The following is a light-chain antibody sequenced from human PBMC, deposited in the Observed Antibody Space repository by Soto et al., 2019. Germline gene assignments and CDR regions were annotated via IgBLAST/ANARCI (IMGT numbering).Light chain of an antibody. J-gene: IGLJ1*01. CDR3: TTYTYTTTHV. CDR1: SSDVGGYNY. Sequence: HSVLTQPASVSGSPGQSITISCTGTSSDVGGYNYVSWYQQHPGKAPKLMIYDVSNRPSGVSNRFSGSKSGNTASLTISGLQSEVAAHDYDTTYTYTTTHVFGT. CDR2: DVS. V-gene: IGLV2-14*01.